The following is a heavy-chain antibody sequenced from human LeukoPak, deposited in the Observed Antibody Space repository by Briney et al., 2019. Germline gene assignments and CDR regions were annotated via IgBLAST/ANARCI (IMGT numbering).Heavy chain of an antibody. Sequence: GGSLRLSCAASGFTFSSYAMSWVRQAPGKGLEWVSAISGSGGSTCYADSVKGRFTISRDNAKNTLYLQMNSLRAEDTAVYYCARDRGYGYLFDYWGQGTLVTVSS. CDR3: ARDRGYGYLFDY. D-gene: IGHD5-18*01. J-gene: IGHJ4*02. CDR2: ISGSGGST. V-gene: IGHV3-23*01. CDR1: GFTFSSYA.